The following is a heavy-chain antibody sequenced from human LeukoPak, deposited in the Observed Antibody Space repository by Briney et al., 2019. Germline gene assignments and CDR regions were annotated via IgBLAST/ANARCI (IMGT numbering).Heavy chain of an antibody. CDR2: INNSGGST. J-gene: IGHJ3*02. CDR1: GFTFSSYA. D-gene: IGHD1-1*01. Sequence: GGSLRLSCAASGFTFSSYAMNWVRQAPGKGLAWVSGINNSGGSTYYADSVKGRFTISRDNSKNSLYLQMNSLRGEDTALYYCARGGLIQRHAFDIWGQGTMVTVSS. V-gene: IGHV3-23*01. CDR3: ARGGLIQRHAFDI.